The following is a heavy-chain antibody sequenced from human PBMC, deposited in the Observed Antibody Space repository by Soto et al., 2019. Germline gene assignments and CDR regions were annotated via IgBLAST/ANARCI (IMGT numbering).Heavy chain of an antibody. CDR3: ASGGHDILTSFYAYYGMDV. CDR2: LNPNTGNT. D-gene: IGHD3-9*01. J-gene: IGHJ6*02. Sequence: QVQLVQSGAEVKKPGASVKVSCTASGYTFTSYDVNWVRQATGQGLEWMGWLNPNTGNTGYSKRFQGRVTMTRNTSATTAYMELTNLTSEDTGVYYCASGGHDILTSFYAYYGMDVWGQGTAVTVSS. V-gene: IGHV1-8*02. CDR1: GYTFTSYD.